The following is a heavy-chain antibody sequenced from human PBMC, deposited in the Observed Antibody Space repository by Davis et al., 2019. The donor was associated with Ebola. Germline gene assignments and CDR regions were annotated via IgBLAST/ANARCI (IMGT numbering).Heavy chain of an antibody. V-gene: IGHV4-39*01. J-gene: IGHJ4*02. CDR2: IYYSGST. Sequence: TFSSYAMSWVRQPPGKGLEWIGSIYYSGSTYYNPSLKSRVTISVDTSKNQFSLKLSSVTAADTAVYYCARLRRHIAVAGIPDYWGQGTLVTVSS. D-gene: IGHD6-19*01. CDR1: TFSSYA. CDR3: ARLRRHIAVAGIPDY.